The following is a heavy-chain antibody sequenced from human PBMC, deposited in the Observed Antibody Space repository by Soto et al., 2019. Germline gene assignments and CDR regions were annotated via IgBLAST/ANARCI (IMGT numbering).Heavy chain of an antibody. CDR3: TSPPADSQICAWEYYYYYGMDV. Sequence: QVQLVQSGAEVKKPGSSVKVSCKASGGTFSSYAISWVRQAPGQGLEWMGGIIPIIGTADYAQKFQGRVTITADESTSTAYMELSSLRSEDTAVYYCTSPPADSQICAWEYYYYYGMDVWGQGTTVTVSS. J-gene: IGHJ6*02. D-gene: IGHD1-26*01. V-gene: IGHV1-69*01. CDR2: IIPIIGTA. CDR1: GGTFSSYA.